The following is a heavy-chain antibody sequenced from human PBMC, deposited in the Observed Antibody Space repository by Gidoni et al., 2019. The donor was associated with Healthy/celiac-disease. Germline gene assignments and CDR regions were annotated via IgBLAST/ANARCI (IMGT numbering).Heavy chain of an antibody. CDR2: ISGSGDST. D-gene: IGHD6-19*01. CDR1: GFTFSSYA. V-gene: IGHV3-23*01. CDR3: AKDKGIAVAARFDY. Sequence: EVQLLESVCGLVQPGGYLRLSCAVYGFTFSSYAMSWVRQAPGKGLEWVSDISGSGDSTYYADSVKGRFTISRDKSKNTLYLQMNSLRAEDTAVYYCAKDKGIAVAARFDYWGQGTLVTVSS. J-gene: IGHJ4*02.